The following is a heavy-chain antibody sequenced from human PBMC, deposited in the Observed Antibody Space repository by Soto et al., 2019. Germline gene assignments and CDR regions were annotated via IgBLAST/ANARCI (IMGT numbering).Heavy chain of an antibody. J-gene: IGHJ3*02. D-gene: IGHD3-9*01. CDR2: IWNDGSTK. V-gene: IGHV3-33*01. CDR3: ARVLRYFDWDYAFDI. Sequence: QVQLVESGGGVVQPGRSLRLSCAASGFTFSTYGMHWVRQAPGKGLEWVAVIWNDGSTKYYADSVKGRFTISRDDSKNTLYLQMNRLRAEDTAVYYCARVLRYFDWDYAFDIWGQGTMVTVSS. CDR1: GFTFSTYG.